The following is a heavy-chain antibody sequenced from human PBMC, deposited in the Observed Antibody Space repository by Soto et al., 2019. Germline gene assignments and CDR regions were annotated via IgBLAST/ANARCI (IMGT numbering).Heavy chain of an antibody. CDR1: GFTVSSHY. J-gene: IGHJ4*02. D-gene: IGHD3-22*01. Sequence: EVQLVESGGGLIQPGGSLRLSCAASGFTVSSHYMTWVRQAPGKGLEWVSLIYSGGSTYYADSVKGRFTISRDNTKNMLYLQRNSLRAGDTAVYYCARGYYDSTAYFDYWGQGTLVTVSS. CDR2: IYSGGST. V-gene: IGHV3-53*01. CDR3: ARGYYDSTAYFDY.